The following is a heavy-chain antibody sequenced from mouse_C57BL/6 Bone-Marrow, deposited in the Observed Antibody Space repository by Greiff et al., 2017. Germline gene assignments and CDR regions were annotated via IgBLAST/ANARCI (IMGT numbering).Heavy chain of an antibody. CDR1: GFNIKDDY. CDR3: TGLLYPRYFDY. J-gene: IGHJ2*01. V-gene: IGHV14-4*01. Sequence: EVQLQQSGAELVRPGASVKLSCTASGFNIKDDYMHWVKQRPEQGLEWIGWIDPENGDTEYASKFQGKATITADTSSTTAYLQLSSLTSEDTAVYYCTGLLYPRYFDYWGQGTTLTVSS. CDR2: IDPENGDT. D-gene: IGHD2-1*01.